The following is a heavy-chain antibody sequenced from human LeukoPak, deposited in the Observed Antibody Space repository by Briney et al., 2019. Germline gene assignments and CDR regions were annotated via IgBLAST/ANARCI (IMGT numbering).Heavy chain of an antibody. Sequence: SETLSLTCAVYGGSFSGYYWSWIRQPPGKGVEWIGEINHSGSTDYNPSLKSRVTISVDTSKNQFSLKLSSVTAADTAVYYCARGARAGYSSGWYGQWGQGTLVTVSS. J-gene: IGHJ5*02. CDR1: GGSFSGYY. V-gene: IGHV4-34*01. CDR2: INHSGST. CDR3: ARGARAGYSSGWYGQ. D-gene: IGHD6-19*01.